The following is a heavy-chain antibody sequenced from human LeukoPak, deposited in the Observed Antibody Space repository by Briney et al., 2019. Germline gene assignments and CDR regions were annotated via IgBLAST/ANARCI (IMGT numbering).Heavy chain of an antibody. CDR1: GGSISGSSYY. J-gene: IGHJ4*02. V-gene: IGHV4-39*01. D-gene: IGHD3-3*01. CDR2: AYSTGTT. CDR3: ARQDTITTPGVDY. Sequence: PSETLSLTCTVSGGSISGSSYYWGWLRQPPGKGLEWIANAYSTGTTYYNPSLKSRVTVSVDTSKNQFSLKLSSVTAADTAVYYCARQDTITTPGVDYWGQGTPVTVSS.